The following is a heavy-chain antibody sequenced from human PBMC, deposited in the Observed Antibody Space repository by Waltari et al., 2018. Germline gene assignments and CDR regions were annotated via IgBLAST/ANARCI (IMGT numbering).Heavy chain of an antibody. Sequence: EVQLVESGGGLVQPGGSLRLTCAASGFPFSSSWMHWVRQAPGKGLVWVSRIRADGDYTSYADSVKGRFTISRDNAKSTLYLQMNSLTAEDTAIYYCSTYTDVTFGDHWGQGALVTVSS. CDR3: STYTDVTFGDH. J-gene: IGHJ4*02. CDR2: IRADGDYT. D-gene: IGHD3-10*01. V-gene: IGHV3-74*01. CDR1: GFPFSSSW.